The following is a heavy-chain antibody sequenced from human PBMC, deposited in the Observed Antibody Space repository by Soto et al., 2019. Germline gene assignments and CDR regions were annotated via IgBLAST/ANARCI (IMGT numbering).Heavy chain of an antibody. V-gene: IGHV4-31*03. CDR2: IYYSGST. CDR1: GGSISSGGYY. CDR3: ARNRYCSSTSCYSLGWFYGMDV. D-gene: IGHD2-2*01. Sequence: PSETLSLTCTVSGGSISSGGYYWSWIRQHPGKGLEWIGYIYYSGSTYYNPSLKSRVTISVDTSKNQFSLKLSSVTAADTAVYYCARNRYCSSTSCYSLGWFYGMDVWGQGTMVTGSS. J-gene: IGHJ6*02.